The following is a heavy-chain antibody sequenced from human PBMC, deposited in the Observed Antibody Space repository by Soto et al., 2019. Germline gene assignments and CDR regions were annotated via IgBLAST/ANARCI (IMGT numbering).Heavy chain of an antibody. Sequence: GGSLRRSCAASGFTFSSYAMSWVRQAPGKGLEWVSSISSSSGNKYYADSVKGRFTISRDNAKDSLYLQMNSLRAEDTAVYYCARVGAVAGTDYYNGMDVWGQGTTVTVSS. CDR3: ARVGAVAGTDYYNGMDV. CDR1: GFTFSSYA. V-gene: IGHV3-21*01. D-gene: IGHD6-19*01. CDR2: ISSSSGNK. J-gene: IGHJ6*02.